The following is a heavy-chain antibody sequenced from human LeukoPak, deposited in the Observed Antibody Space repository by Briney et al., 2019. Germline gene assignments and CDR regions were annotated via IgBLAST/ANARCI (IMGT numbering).Heavy chain of an antibody. CDR3: ARRRLRAFDI. CDR2: ISSSGSTI. D-gene: IGHD6-25*01. CDR1: GFTFSSYE. J-gene: IGHJ3*02. V-gene: IGHV3-48*03. Sequence: GGSLRLSCAASGFTFSSYEMNWVRQAPGKGLEWVSYISSSGSTIYYADSVRGRFTISRDNAKNSLYLQMNSLRAEDTAVYYCARRRLRAFDIWGQGTMVTVSS.